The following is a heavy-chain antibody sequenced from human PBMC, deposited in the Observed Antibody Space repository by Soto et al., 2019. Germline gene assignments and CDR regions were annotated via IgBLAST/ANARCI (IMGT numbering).Heavy chain of an antibody. CDR3: TTDPVVVAATENY. J-gene: IGHJ4*02. D-gene: IGHD2-15*01. V-gene: IGHV3-15*01. CDR1: GFTFSNAW. CDR2: IKSKTDGGTT. Sequence: EVQLVESGGGLVKPGGSLRPSCAASGFTFSNAWMSWVRQAPGKGLEWVGRIKSKTDGGTTDYAAPVKGRFTISRDDSKNTLYLQMNSLKTEDTAVYYCTTDPVVVAATENYWGQGTLVTVSS.